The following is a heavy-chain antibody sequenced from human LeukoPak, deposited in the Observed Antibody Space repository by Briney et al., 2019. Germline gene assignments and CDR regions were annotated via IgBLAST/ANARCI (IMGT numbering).Heavy chain of an antibody. CDR3: ARGEGYYYDSSGYYFGY. CDR2: IYYSGST. D-gene: IGHD3-22*01. Sequence: PSETLSLTCTVSGGSISSGGYYWSWIRQHPGKGLEWIGYIYYSGSTYYNPSLKSRVTISVDTSKNQFSLKLSSVTAADTAVYYCARGEGYYYDSSGYYFGYWGQGTLVTVSS. CDR1: GGSISSGGYY. J-gene: IGHJ4*02. V-gene: IGHV4-31*03.